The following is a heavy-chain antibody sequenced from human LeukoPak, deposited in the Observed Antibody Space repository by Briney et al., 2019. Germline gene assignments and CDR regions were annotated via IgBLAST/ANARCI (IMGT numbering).Heavy chain of an antibody. CDR2: ISSRGSTI. CDR1: GFTFSSYE. D-gene: IGHD3-22*01. J-gene: IGHJ4*02. V-gene: IGHV3-48*03. CDR3: ASDRRHYYDSSGHFDY. Sequence: SGGSLRLSCSASGFTFSSYEMKWVRQAPGKGLEWVSYISSRGSTIDYADAVKGRFTISRDNAKNSLFLQMNSLRAEDTAVYYCASDRRHYYDSSGHFDYWGQGTLVTVSS.